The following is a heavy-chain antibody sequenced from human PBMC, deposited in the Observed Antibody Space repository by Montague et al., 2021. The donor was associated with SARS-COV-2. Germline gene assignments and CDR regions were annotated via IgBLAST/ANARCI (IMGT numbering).Heavy chain of an antibody. D-gene: IGHD6-19*01. V-gene: IGHV4-34*01. CDR2: INHSGST. J-gene: IGHJ4*02. CDR3: VTPGKTAVAGQFDY. Sequence: SETLSLTCAVYGGSFSGYYWSWIRQPPGKGLEWIGEINHSGSTNYNPSLKSRVAISLDTPNNQFSLKITSLIVADTAIYYCVTPGKTAVAGQFDYWGPGILVTVSS. CDR1: GGSFSGYY.